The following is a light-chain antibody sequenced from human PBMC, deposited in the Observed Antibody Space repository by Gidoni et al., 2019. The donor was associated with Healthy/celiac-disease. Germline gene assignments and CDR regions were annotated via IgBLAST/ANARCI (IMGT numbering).Light chain of an antibody. J-gene: IGKJ2*01. CDR2: AAS. V-gene: IGKV1-39*01. CDR3: QQSYSNPYT. Sequence: DIQMTQPPSPLSASVGDRVTITCRASQSISSYLNWYQQKPGKAPKLLIYAASSLQSGVPSRFSGSGSGTDFTLTISSLQPEDFATYYCQQSYSNPYTFGQXTKLEIK. CDR1: QSISSY.